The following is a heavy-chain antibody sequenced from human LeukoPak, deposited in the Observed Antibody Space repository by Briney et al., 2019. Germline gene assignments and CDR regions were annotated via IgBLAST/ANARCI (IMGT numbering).Heavy chain of an antibody. V-gene: IGHV1-69*04. Sequence: GASVKVSCKASGGTFSSYAISWVRQAPGQGLEWMGRIIPILGIANYAQKFQGRVTITADKSTSTAYMELSSLRSEDTAVYYCASIQSGPGDPDYWGQGTLVTVSS. CDR2: IIPILGIA. D-gene: IGHD7-27*01. CDR3: ASIQSGPGDPDY. CDR1: GGTFSSYA. J-gene: IGHJ4*02.